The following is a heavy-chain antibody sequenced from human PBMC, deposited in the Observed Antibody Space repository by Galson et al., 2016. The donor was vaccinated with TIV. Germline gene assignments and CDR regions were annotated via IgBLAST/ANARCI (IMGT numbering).Heavy chain of an antibody. CDR3: ASAWSSGWDIGDDAFDD. CDR1: GGSISGGVYF. V-gene: IGHV4-61*02. Sequence: TLSLTCTVSGGSISGGVYFWSWIRQPAGKGLEWIGRMYSSGHTNYNPSLKSRVTMSVDTSKNQFSLRLNSVTAADSAVYFGASAWSSGWDIGDDAFDDWGPGAMVTVAS. CDR2: MYSSGHT. D-gene: IGHD6-25*01. J-gene: IGHJ3*01.